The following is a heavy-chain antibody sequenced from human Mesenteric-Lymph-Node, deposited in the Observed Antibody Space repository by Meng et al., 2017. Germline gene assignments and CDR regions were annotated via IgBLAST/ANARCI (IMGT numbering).Heavy chain of an antibody. CDR1: GFTFSSYE. J-gene: IGHJ4*02. CDR2: ISSSGRTI. D-gene: IGHD3-16*02. CDR3: ARVRETYDYVWGSYRLDY. Sequence: GGSLRLSCAASGFTFSSYEMNWVRQAPGKGLEWVSYISSSGRTISYADSVKGRFTISRDNAKNSLYLQMNSLRAEDTAVYYCARVRETYDYVWGSYRLDYWGQGTLVTVSS. V-gene: IGHV3-48*03.